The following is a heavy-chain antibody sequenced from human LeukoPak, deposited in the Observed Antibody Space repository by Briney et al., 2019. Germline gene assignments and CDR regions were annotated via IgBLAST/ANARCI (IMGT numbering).Heavy chain of an antibody. CDR3: AKEAPYYYDSSGNAFDI. D-gene: IGHD3-22*01. CDR2: ISGSGGST. CDR1: GFTFSSYA. Sequence: PGGSLRLSCAASGFTFSSYAMSWVRQAPGKGLEWVSAISGSGGSTYCADSVKGRFTISRDNSKNTLYLQMNSLRAEDTAVYYCAKEAPYYYDSSGNAFDIWGQGTMVTVSS. V-gene: IGHV3-23*01. J-gene: IGHJ3*02.